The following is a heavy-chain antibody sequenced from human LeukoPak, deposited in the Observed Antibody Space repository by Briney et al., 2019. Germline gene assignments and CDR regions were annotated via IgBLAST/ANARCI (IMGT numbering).Heavy chain of an antibody. D-gene: IGHD1-1*01. CDR1: GFTFSSYA. V-gene: IGHV3-21*05. CDR3: ARDRPLTTLIKAFDI. CDR2: INTGGSDI. Sequence: GGSLRLSCAASGFTFSSYAMSWVRQAPGKGLGWVSYINTGGSDIYYADSVKGRFTISRDNAQNSLYLQMNSLRAEDTAVYYCARDRPLTTLIKAFDIWGQGTMVTVSS. J-gene: IGHJ3*02.